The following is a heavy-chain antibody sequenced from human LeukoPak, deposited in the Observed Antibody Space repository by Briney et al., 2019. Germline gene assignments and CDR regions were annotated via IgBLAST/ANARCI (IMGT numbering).Heavy chain of an antibody. CDR3: AKDLIPYDSSGYYSGYFDY. V-gene: IGHV3-30*02. CDR2: IRYDGSNK. J-gene: IGHJ4*02. CDR1: GFTFSSYG. D-gene: IGHD3-22*01. Sequence: GGSLRLSCAASGFTFSSYGMHWVRQAPGKGLEWVAFIRYDGSNKYYADSVKGRFTISRDNSKNTLYLQMNSLRAEDTAVYYCAKDLIPYDSSGYYSGYFDYWGQGTLVTVSS.